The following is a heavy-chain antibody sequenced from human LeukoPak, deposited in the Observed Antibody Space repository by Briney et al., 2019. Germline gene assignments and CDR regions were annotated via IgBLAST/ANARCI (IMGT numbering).Heavy chain of an antibody. D-gene: IGHD3-9*01. Sequence: SETLSLTCTVSGGSISSGTYYWGWIRQPPGKGLEWIGSIYYSGSTYYNPSLKSRVTISVDTSKNQFSLKLSSVTAADTAVYYCGREGIPYSPSPYYFDYWGQGNLVTVSS. CDR2: IYYSGST. CDR3: GREGIPYSPSPYYFDY. CDR1: GGSISSGTYY. V-gene: IGHV4-39*02. J-gene: IGHJ4*02.